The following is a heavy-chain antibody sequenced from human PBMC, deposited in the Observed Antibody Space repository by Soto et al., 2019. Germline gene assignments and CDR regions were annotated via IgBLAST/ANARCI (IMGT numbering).Heavy chain of an antibody. CDR3: ARMLYYDFWSGYSSPVDY. Sequence: EVQLLESGGGLVQPGGSLRLSCAASGFTFSSYAMSWVRQAPGKGLEWVSAISGSGGSTYYADSVKGRFTISRDNSKNTLYLQMNSLRAEDTAVYYCARMLYYDFWSGYSSPVDYWGQGTLVTVSS. CDR2: ISGSGGST. J-gene: IGHJ4*02. CDR1: GFTFSSYA. D-gene: IGHD3-3*01. V-gene: IGHV3-23*01.